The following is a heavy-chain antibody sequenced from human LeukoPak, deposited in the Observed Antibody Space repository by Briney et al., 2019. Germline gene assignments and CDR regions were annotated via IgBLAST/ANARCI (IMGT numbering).Heavy chain of an antibody. CDR3: ARADYGGPFDY. Sequence: SETLSLTCTVSGGSIRSHYWSWIRQPPGRGLEWIGYIYYSGSINYNPSLKSRVTISLDTSKNQFSLSLNSVTAADTAIYYCARADYGGPFDYWGQGTLVTVSS. CDR1: GGSIRSHY. D-gene: IGHD4-23*01. V-gene: IGHV4-59*08. CDR2: IYYSGSI. J-gene: IGHJ4*02.